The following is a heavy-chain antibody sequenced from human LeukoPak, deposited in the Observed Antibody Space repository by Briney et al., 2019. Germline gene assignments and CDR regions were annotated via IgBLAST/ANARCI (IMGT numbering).Heavy chain of an antibody. D-gene: IGHD3-22*01. CDR3: AREVVLSTSAWFKY. CDR1: GFTFSSYW. Sequence: GGSLRLSCAVSGFTFSSYWMSWVRQAPGKGLEWVANIKEDGTEKYYQDSVKGRSTISRDNAKNSLYLQMNSLRAEDTAVYYCAREVVLSTSAWFKYWGQGTLVTVSS. V-gene: IGHV3-7*01. J-gene: IGHJ4*02. CDR2: IKEDGTEK.